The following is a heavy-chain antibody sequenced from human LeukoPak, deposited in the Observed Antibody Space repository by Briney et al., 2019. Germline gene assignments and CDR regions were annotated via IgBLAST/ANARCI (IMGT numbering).Heavy chain of an antibody. J-gene: IGHJ5*02. CDR1: GFTFSSYA. CDR3: ARVVGNYYGSGSSYNWFDP. V-gene: IGHV3-30-3*01. D-gene: IGHD3-10*01. CDR2: ISYDGSNK. Sequence: GGSLRLSCAASGFTFSSYAMHWVRQAPGKGLEWVAVISYDGSNKYYADSVKGRFTISRDNSKNTLYLRMNSLRAEDTAVYYCARVVGNYYGSGSSYNWFDPWGQGTLVTVSS.